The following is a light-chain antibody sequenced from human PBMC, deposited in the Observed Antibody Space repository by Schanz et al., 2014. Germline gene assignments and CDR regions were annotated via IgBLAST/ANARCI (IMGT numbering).Light chain of an antibody. Sequence: EIVMTQSPATLSVSPGESATLSCRASPPFSHTYLAWYQKKPGQAPRLLIYDASNRATGIPARFSGSGSGTDFTLTISSLEPEDFAVYYCQQRSNWPLSITFGQGTRLEIK. V-gene: IGKV3-11*01. CDR1: PPFSHTY. CDR2: DAS. J-gene: IGKJ5*01. CDR3: QQRSNWPLSIT.